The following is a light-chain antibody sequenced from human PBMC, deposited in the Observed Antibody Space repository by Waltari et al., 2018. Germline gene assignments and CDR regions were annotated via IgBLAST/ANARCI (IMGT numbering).Light chain of an antibody. CDR3: SSYSSSTSPFV. Sequence: QSALTQPASVSGSPGQSITISCTGTSLDVGSYDYVSWYQQHPGTAPKLMVYDVSNRPSGVSNRFSGSKSGYTASLTISGLQAEDEADYYCSSYSSSTSPFVCGAGTRVTVL. CDR1: SLDVGSYDY. CDR2: DVS. V-gene: IGLV2-14*03. J-gene: IGLJ1*01.